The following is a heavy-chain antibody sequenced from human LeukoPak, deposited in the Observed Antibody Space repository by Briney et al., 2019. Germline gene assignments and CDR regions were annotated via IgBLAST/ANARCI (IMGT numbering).Heavy chain of an antibody. CDR3: ARAPTKWIVVAYFDY. Sequence: PGGSLRLSCAASGFTFSDYYMSWIRQAPGKGLEWVSYISSSGSTIYYADSVKGRFTISRDNAKNSLYLQMNSLRAEDTAVYYCARAPTKWIVVAYFDYWGQGTLVTVSS. D-gene: IGHD3-22*01. V-gene: IGHV3-11*04. CDR1: GFTFSDYY. J-gene: IGHJ4*02. CDR2: ISSSGSTI.